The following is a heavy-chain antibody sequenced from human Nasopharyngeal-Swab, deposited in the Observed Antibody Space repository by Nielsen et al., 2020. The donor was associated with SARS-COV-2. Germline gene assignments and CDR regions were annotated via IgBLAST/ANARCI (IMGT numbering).Heavy chain of an antibody. J-gene: IGHJ4*02. V-gene: IGHV1-18*01. Sequence: ASVKVSCKASGYTFTNYGITWVRQAPGQGLEWMGWISTYNSNTNYRQKLQGRVTMTTDTSTSTAYMELRSLRSDDTATYYCARDRRDVVVVVAAGGPDYWGQGTLVTVSS. CDR2: ISTYNSNT. CDR1: GYTFTNYG. CDR3: ARDRRDVVVVVAAGGPDY. D-gene: IGHD2-15*01.